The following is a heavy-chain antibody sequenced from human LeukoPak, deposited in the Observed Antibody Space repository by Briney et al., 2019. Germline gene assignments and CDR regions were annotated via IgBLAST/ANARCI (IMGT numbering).Heavy chain of an antibody. CDR1: GFTFIDYY. Sequence: SGGSLRLSCAASGFTFIDYYLSWIRQAPGKGLEWVAYITSSGDDIYYADSVKGRFTISRDNAKNALFLRMSSLRVEDTATYYCASDIVDSSGDFWGQGTLVSVSS. J-gene: IGHJ4*02. D-gene: IGHD1-26*01. CDR3: ASDIVDSSGDF. CDR2: ITSSGDDI. V-gene: IGHV3-11*01.